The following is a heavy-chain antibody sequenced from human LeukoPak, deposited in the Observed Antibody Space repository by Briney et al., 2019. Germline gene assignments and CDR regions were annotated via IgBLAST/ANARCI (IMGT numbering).Heavy chain of an antibody. Sequence: PGGSLRLSCAASGFTFSSYGMHWVRQAPGKGLEWVAFIRYDGSNKYYADSVKGRFTISRDNSKNTLYLQMNSLRAEDTAVYYCAKDYSGWVNWFDPWGQGTLVTVSS. CDR1: GFTFSSYG. CDR2: IRYDGSNK. CDR3: AKDYSGWVNWFDP. D-gene: IGHD6-19*01. J-gene: IGHJ5*02. V-gene: IGHV3-30*02.